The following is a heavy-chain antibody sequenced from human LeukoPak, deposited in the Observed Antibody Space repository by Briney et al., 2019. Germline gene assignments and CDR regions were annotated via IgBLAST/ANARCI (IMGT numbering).Heavy chain of an antibody. CDR1: GFTFSTNP. J-gene: IGHJ3*02. Sequence: GGSLRLSCAPSGFTFSTNPMSWVRQAPGKGLEWVSAVSPDNTYHADSVKGRLTISRDDSKNTVYLQMTSTRAEDTARYYCVKEHVDRAFTRSFEIWGQGTVVTVSS. CDR2: VSPDNT. V-gene: IGHV3-23*01. CDR3: VKEHVDRAFTRSFEI. D-gene: IGHD3-10*01.